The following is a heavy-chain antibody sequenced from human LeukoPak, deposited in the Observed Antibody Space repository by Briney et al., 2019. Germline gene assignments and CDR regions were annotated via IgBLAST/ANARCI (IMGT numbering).Heavy chain of an antibody. V-gene: IGHV4-34*01. D-gene: IGHD3-22*01. CDR2: VYYRGNT. CDR3: ARLDNSGYYTLDY. Sequence: PSETLSLTCAVYGGSFSGYYWSWIRQPPGKGLEWIGNVYYRGNTYYNPSLKSRVTISVDTSKSQFSLKLSSVTAADSAVYYCARLDNSGYYTLDYWGQGTLVAISS. J-gene: IGHJ4*02. CDR1: GGSFSGYY.